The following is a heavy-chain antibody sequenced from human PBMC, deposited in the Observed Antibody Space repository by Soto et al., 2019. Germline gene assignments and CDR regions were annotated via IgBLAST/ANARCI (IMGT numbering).Heavy chain of an antibody. D-gene: IGHD3-10*01. J-gene: IGHJ4*02. V-gene: IGHV3-30*03. CDR2: VSKDGSVK. CDR3: VRSRSGAVADSFDL. Sequence: PGGSLRLSCAASGFTLSNYGVHWVRQAPGKGLEWVAVVSKDGSVKYWIESVKGRFTLSRDNSKNTVYLEMNSLRPEDTGVYYCVRSRSGAVADSFDLWGQGTLVTVS. CDR1: GFTLSNYG.